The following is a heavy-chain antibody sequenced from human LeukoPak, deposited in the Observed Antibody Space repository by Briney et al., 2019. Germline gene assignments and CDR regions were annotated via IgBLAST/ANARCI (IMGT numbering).Heavy chain of an antibody. V-gene: IGHV3-30*02. Sequence: PGGSLRLSCAASGFTFSHHGMHWVRQAPGKGLEWVAFIRNDGSNHYYADSVKGRFTISRDNSKNTLYLQMNSLRAEDTAVYYCAKGVVVAPDVTPFDYWGQGTLVTVSS. D-gene: IGHD2-2*01. J-gene: IGHJ4*02. CDR1: GFTFSHHG. CDR3: AKGVVVAPDVTPFDY. CDR2: IRNDGSNH.